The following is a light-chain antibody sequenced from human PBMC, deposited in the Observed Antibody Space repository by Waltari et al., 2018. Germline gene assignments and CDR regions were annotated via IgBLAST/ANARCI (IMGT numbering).Light chain of an antibody. CDR3: HSRDGSGSGGS. CDR2: DQN. CDR1: SLRSYY. V-gene: IGLV3-19*01. Sequence: SSELTQDPAVSVAMGQTVTITCQGNSLRSYYASWYQQRPGQAPILVLYDQNTRPSGVPDRFSGSRSDNTASLTITGAQAEDEASYYCHSRDGSGSGGSFGGGMKLTVL. J-gene: IGLJ2*01.